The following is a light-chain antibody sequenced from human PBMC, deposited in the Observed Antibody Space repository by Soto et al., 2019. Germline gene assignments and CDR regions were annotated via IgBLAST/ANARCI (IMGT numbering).Light chain of an antibody. Sequence: DIQMTQSPSSLSASVGDRITITCRASPNIGNRLAWYQQKPGKAPKVLIYVASRLESGVPSRFSGSGSGTDFTLTISSLQPEDFATYYCQQSYNAPITFGQGTRLEIK. V-gene: IGKV1-39*01. CDR2: VAS. CDR1: PNIGNR. J-gene: IGKJ5*01. CDR3: QQSYNAPIT.